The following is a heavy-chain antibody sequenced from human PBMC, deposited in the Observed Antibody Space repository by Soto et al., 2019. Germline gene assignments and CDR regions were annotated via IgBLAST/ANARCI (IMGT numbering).Heavy chain of an antibody. CDR2: IKSDGSSI. CDR3: ARDSPPVSPPPCSNYGMDV. V-gene: IGHV3-74*01. J-gene: IGHJ6*02. D-gene: IGHD2-15*01. CDR1: GFAFSRYW. Sequence: EVQLVESGGGLVQPGGSLRLSCAASGFAFSRYWMHWVRQAPGKGLVWVARIKSDGSSINYADSVRGRVTISRANDNNTMYLQMKNLGAADTAVYFCARDSPPVSPPPCSNYGMDVWGQGTMVTVS.